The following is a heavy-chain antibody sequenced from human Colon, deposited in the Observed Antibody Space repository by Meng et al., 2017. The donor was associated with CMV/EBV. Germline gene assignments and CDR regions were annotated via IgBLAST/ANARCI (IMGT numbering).Heavy chain of an antibody. CDR1: GRSIGGDY. Sequence: QVWRQESGPGWVKPSGPRSFTCTVSGRSIGGDYRTWFRRPSVDGLHWLGRFYSNVRIDENYSLRSGVTISGDTSKNQLSLRLTSVTAADTAVYYCGRAGARGVPIDVWGRGTLVTVSS. CDR2: FYSNVRI. J-gene: IGHJ4*03. V-gene: IGHV4-4*07. D-gene: IGHD3-10*01. CDR3: GRAGARGVPIDV.